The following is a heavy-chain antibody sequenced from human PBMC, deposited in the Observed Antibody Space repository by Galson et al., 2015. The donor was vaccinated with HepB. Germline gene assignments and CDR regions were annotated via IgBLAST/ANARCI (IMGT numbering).Heavy chain of an antibody. CDR3: ARAYNSGWQIDD. V-gene: IGHV3-30-3*01. J-gene: IGHJ4*02. D-gene: IGHD6-19*01. Sequence: SLRLSCAGSGFSFSSYAMHWARQAPGKGLEWVAVISYDGSNEYYADSVRGRFSISRDNSKNTLHLQMNSLRAEDTALYYCARAYNSGWQIDDWGQGTLVTVSS. CDR1: GFSFSSYA. CDR2: ISYDGSNE.